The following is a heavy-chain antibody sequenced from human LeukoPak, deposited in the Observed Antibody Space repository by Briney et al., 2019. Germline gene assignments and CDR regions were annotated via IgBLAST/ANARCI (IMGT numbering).Heavy chain of an antibody. D-gene: IGHD3-10*01. CDR2: VNPTGGST. CDR3: ARDLGRFGELYY. Sequence: ASVKVSCKASGYTFTGYYMHWVRQAPGQGLEWMGIVNPTGGSTYYAQKFQGRVTMTRDASTSTVYMELSSLRSEDTAVYYCARDLGRFGELYYWGQGILVTVSS. CDR1: GYTFTGYY. V-gene: IGHV1-46*01. J-gene: IGHJ4*02.